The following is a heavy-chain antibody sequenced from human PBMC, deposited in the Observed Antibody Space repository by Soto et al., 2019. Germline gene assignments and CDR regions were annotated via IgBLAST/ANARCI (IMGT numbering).Heavy chain of an antibody. Sequence: GGSLRLSCAASGFTFSSYSMNWVRQAPGKGLEWVSYISSSSSNIYYADSVKGRFTISRDNAKNSLYLQMNSLRAEDTAVYYCARDWGSEGGYYFYYYYYGMDVWGQGTTVTVSS. CDR1: GFTFSSYS. D-gene: IGHD3-22*01. V-gene: IGHV3-21*01. J-gene: IGHJ6*02. CDR2: ISSSSSNI. CDR3: ARDWGSEGGYYFYYYYYGMDV.